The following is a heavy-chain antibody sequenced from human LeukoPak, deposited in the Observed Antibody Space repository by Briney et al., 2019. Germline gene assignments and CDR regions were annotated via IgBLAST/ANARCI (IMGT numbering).Heavy chain of an antibody. CDR1: GGSFSGYF. CDR3: ARGYYYMDV. V-gene: IGHV4-34*01. J-gene: IGHJ6*03. Sequence: PSETLSLTCAVNGGSFSGYFWSWIRQPPGKGLEWIGEINHSGSTYYNASLKSRITISVDTSKRQFSLRMNSVTAADTAVYYCARGYYYMDVWGKGTTVTVSS. CDR2: INHSGST.